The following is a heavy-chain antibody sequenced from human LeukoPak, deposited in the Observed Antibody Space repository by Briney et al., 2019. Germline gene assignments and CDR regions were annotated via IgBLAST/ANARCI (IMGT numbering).Heavy chain of an antibody. V-gene: IGHV4-39*07. Sequence: SETLSLTCTVSGGSISSSSYYWGWIRQPPGKGLEWIGSIYYSGSTYYNPSLKSRVTISVDTSKNQFSLKLSSVTAADTAVYYCARGSTKEPDYWGQGTLVTVSS. CDR1: GGSISSSSYY. CDR3: ARGSTKEPDY. D-gene: IGHD1-26*01. CDR2: IYYSGST. J-gene: IGHJ4*02.